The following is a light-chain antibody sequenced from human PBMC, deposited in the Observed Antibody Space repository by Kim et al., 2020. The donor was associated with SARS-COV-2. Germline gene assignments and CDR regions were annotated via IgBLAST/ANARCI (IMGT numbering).Light chain of an antibody. V-gene: IGLV2-14*03. Sequence: HSITTSCTGTSSDVGGYNYVSWYQQHPGKAPKLMIYDVSNRPSGVSNRFSGSKSGNTASLTISGLQAEDEADYYCSSYTSSSTSRFGTGTKVTVL. CDR2: DVS. J-gene: IGLJ1*01. CDR1: SSDVGGYNY. CDR3: SSYTSSSTSR.